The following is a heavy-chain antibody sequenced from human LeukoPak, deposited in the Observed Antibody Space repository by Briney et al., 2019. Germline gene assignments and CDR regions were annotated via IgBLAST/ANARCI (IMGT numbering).Heavy chain of an antibody. CDR1: GGSLSGYF. D-gene: IGHD5-18*01. J-gene: IGHJ4*02. Sequence: SETLSLTCTVTGGSLSGYFWSWIRQPPGKGLEWLGHVYYNGRTNYHPSLNSRVTISVDTSKNRFSLNLISVTAADTAVYYCARTYTSMVPPYFDSWGQGTLVIVSA. V-gene: IGHV4-59*03. CDR3: ARTYTSMVPPYFDS. CDR2: VYYNGRT.